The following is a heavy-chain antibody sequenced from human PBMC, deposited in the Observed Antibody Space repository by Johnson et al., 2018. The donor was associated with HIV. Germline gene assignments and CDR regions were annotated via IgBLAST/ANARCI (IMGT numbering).Heavy chain of an antibody. CDR2: INWNGGST. CDR3: ASQVRGLRLGVDAFDI. D-gene: IGHD3-16*01. CDR1: GFTFSSYG. Sequence: VQLVESGGGVVQPGGSLRLSCAASGFTFSSYGMSWVRQVPGKGLEWVSGINWNGGSTGHADSVKGRFTISRDNAKKSMYLQMNSLRAEDTALYFCASQVRGLRLGVDAFDIWGQGTMVTVSS. J-gene: IGHJ3*02. V-gene: IGHV3-20*04.